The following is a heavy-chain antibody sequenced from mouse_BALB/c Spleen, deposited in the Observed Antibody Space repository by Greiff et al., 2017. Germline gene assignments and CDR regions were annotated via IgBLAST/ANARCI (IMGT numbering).Heavy chain of an antibody. V-gene: IGHV2-9*02. CDR1: GFSLTSYG. D-gene: IGHD2-1*01. J-gene: IGHJ3*01. CDR2: IWAGGST. Sequence: VQLVESGPGLVAPSQSLSITCTVSGFSLTSYGVHWVRQPPGKGLEWLGVIWAGGSTNYNSALMSRLSTSKDNSKSQVFLKMNSLQTDDTAMYYCARDRGYGNYVWFAYWGQGTLVTVSA. CDR3: ARDRGYGNYVWFAY.